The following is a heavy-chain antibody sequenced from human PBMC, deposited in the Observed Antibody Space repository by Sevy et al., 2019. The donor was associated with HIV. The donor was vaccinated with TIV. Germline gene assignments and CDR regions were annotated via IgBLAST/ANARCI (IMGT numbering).Heavy chain of an antibody. J-gene: IGHJ4*02. V-gene: IGHV3-23*01. Sequence: GGSLRLSCAASGFTFNNYAMNWVRQAPGKGLEWVSGISGSGSYTYYADSVKGRFTISRDTSKNTLYLQMNSLRAEDTAVYYCAKEKEMSMYYFHSWGQGTLVTVSS. CDR2: ISGSGSYT. D-gene: IGHD3-10*02. CDR3: AKEKEMSMYYFHS. CDR1: GFTFNNYA.